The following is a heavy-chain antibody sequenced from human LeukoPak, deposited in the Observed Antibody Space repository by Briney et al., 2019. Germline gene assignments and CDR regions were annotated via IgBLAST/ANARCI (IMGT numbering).Heavy chain of an antibody. D-gene: IGHD3/OR15-3a*01. CDR2: ISYDGSHK. CDR1: GFTLSSHT. CDR3: ATNAVGTGPYYYYYYYMDV. Sequence: GGSLRLSCTASGFTLSSHTMHWVRQAPGKGLEWVAVISYDGSHKYYADSVKGRFTISRDNSRNTLYLQMNSLRAEDTAVYYCATNAVGTGPYYYYYYYMDVWGKGTTVTVSS. J-gene: IGHJ6*03. V-gene: IGHV3-30-3*01.